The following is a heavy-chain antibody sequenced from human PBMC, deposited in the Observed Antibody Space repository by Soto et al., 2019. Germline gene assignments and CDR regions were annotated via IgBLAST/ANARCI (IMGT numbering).Heavy chain of an antibody. V-gene: IGHV3-7*01. CDR2: IKQDGSET. J-gene: IGHJ4*02. Sequence: PGGSLRLSCVASGFTVSSCAMTWVRQAPGKGLEWVANIKQDGSETNYVDSVKGRFTISRDNAKTSLYLQMNSLRAEDTAVYYCAREGINNYNEYYFDSWGQGTVVTVSS. D-gene: IGHD4-4*01. CDR1: GFTVSSCA. CDR3: AREGINNYNEYYFDS.